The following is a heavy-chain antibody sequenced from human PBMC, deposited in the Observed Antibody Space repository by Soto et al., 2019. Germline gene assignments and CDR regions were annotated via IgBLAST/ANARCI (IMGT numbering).Heavy chain of an antibody. Sequence: ASVKVSCKASGYTIYTYGISWVRQAPGQGLEWMGWISSYNGNTNYAQKFQGRVTMTTDTSTSTAYMELRSLRSDDTAVYYCARVTYNIYPFDYWGQGSLVTVSS. CDR2: ISSYNGNT. CDR3: ARVTYNIYPFDY. V-gene: IGHV1-18*04. J-gene: IGHJ4*02. D-gene: IGHD3-9*01. CDR1: GYTIYTYG.